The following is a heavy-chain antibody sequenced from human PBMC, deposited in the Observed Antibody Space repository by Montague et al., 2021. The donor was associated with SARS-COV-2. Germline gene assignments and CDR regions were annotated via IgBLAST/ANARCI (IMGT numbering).Heavy chain of an antibody. CDR1: GGSFSGYY. D-gene: IGHD3-10*01. J-gene: IGHJ4*02. CDR3: ARWISRLRGVDE. Sequence: SETLSLTCAVYGGSFSGYYWTWIRQAPGKGLEWIGEITHRGSTTYNPSLESRVTISVDTSKKQFSLKLRSVTAADTAVYYCARWISRLRGVDEWGQGTLVT. V-gene: IGHV4-34*01. CDR2: ITHRGST.